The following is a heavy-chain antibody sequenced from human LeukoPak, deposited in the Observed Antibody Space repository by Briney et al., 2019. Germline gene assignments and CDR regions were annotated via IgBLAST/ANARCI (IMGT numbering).Heavy chain of an antibody. Sequence: AETLSLTGAVYGGSFSGYYWGWIRQPPGKGLEWIGSIYYSGSTYYNPSLKSRVTVSVDTSKNQFSLKLSSVTAADTAVYYCARHPHDSSGGSCYSGYFQHWGQGTLVTVSS. J-gene: IGHJ1*01. CDR2: IYYSGST. V-gene: IGHV4-34*01. CDR3: ARHPHDSSGGSCYSGYFQH. CDR1: GGSFSGYY. D-gene: IGHD2-15*01.